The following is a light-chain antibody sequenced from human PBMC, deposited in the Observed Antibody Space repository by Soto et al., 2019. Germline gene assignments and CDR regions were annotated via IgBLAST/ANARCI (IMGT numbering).Light chain of an antibody. V-gene: IGKV1-12*01. CDR2: GAS. Sequence: DIRMTQSPSSVSGSVGDRVSMTCRASQDIANWLAWYQQRPGKAPVLLIFGASILQSGVSSRFSGSGAGTEFNLTINSLQPEDFGVYYCQQAHNLPVTFGGGTKVEIK. CDR3: QQAHNLPVT. CDR1: QDIANW. J-gene: IGKJ4*01.